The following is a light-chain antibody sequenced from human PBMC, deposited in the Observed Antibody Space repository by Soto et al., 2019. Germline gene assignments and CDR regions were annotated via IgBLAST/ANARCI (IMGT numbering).Light chain of an antibody. CDR2: GAS. Sequence: EIGLTQSPGTLSLSPGERATLSCRASQSVSSTYLAWYQHKPGQAPRLLIYGASSRATGIPDRFSGSGSGTDFTLIISRLEPEDCAVYYCQQYGNSFVGFGQGTKVEIK. CDR3: QQYGNSFVG. V-gene: IGKV3-20*01. CDR1: QSVSSTY. J-gene: IGKJ1*01.